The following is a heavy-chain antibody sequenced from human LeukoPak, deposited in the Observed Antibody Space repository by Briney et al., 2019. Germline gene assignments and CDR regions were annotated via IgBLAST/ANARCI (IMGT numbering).Heavy chain of an antibody. D-gene: IGHD4-11*01. Sequence: GGSLRLSCAAPGFTFSSYAMSWVRQAPGKGLEWVSAISGSGGSTYYADSVKGRFTISRDNSKNTLYLQMNTLRAEDTAVYYCAKDQYSNYYFDYWGQGTLVTVSS. CDR1: GFTFSSYA. CDR2: ISGSGGST. J-gene: IGHJ4*02. CDR3: AKDQYSNYYFDY. V-gene: IGHV3-23*01.